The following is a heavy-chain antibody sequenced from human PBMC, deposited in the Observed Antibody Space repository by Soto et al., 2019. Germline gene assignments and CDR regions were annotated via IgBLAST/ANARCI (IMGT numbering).Heavy chain of an antibody. J-gene: IGHJ4*02. D-gene: IGHD3-22*01. CDR3: AKNWARYDTSGPFDN. V-gene: IGHV3-23*01. CDR1: GIAFGNYA. Sequence: PGGSLRLSXAASGIAFGNYAMGWVRQAPGKGLEWVAGIGVSDAVTFSADSVQGRFTISRDNSKNSLYLQMNSLTAEDTAIYYCAKNWARYDTSGPFDNWGQGTLVTVSS. CDR2: IGVSDAVT.